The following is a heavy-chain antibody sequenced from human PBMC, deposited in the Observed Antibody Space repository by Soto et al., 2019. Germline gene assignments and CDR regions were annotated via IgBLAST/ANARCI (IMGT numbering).Heavy chain of an antibody. J-gene: IGHJ6*02. CDR3: VQSVCYGDCLHHDSSLTCYGLDV. CDR2: IYWDGDK. V-gene: IGHV2-5*02. D-gene: IGHD2-21*02. Sequence: QITLKESGPTLVNPTQTLTLTCTFSGLSLSTTGVGVGWIRQPPGKAPEWLAIIYWDGDKRYRPSLKSRITITKGTFKNPMVFTMTNMDPVVTATYYGVQSVCYGDCLHHDSSLTCYGLDVWGQGTTVTVSS. CDR1: GLSLSTTGVG.